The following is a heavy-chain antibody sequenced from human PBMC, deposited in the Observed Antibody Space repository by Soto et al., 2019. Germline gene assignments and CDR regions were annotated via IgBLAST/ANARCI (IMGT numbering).Heavy chain of an antibody. CDR2: ISGSGGST. CDR1: GFTFSSYA. V-gene: IGHV3-23*01. CDR3: ARDGTTETTNYHYAMDV. J-gene: IGHJ6*02. Sequence: GGSLRLSCAASGFTFSSYAMSWVRQAPGKGLEWVSAISGSGGSTYYADSVKGRFTISRDNSKKSLFLQMNSLRAEDTAVYYCARDGTTETTNYHYAMDVWGQGTTCTVSS. D-gene: IGHD4-17*01.